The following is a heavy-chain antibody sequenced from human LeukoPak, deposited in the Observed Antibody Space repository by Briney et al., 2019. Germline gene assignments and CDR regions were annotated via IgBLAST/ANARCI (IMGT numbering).Heavy chain of an antibody. V-gene: IGHV1-3*01. J-gene: IGHJ4*02. Sequence: ASVKVSCKASGYNFTTYALHWVRQAPGQRPEWMGWITPGNGITKYSQKFQGRVAITRDTTASTASLDLSSLRSEDTAVYYCAREAPSSTWSFDNWGQGTLVTVSS. CDR3: AREAPSSTWSFDN. CDR1: GYNFTTYA. CDR2: ITPGNGIT. D-gene: IGHD6-13*01.